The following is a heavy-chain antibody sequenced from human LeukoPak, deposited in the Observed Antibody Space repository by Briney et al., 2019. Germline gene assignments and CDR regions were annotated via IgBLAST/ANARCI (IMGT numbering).Heavy chain of an antibody. J-gene: IGHJ4*02. Sequence: GRSLRLSCAASGFTFSNYWMHWVRQAPGKGLVWVSRIKTDGSSTTYADSVKGRFTISRDNAKNTLYLQMDSLRAEDTAVYYCARVMYDFSTFTLSYWGQGTLVTVSS. D-gene: IGHD3/OR15-3a*01. CDR2: IKTDGSST. CDR1: GFTFSNYW. V-gene: IGHV3-74*01. CDR3: ARVMYDFSTFTLSY.